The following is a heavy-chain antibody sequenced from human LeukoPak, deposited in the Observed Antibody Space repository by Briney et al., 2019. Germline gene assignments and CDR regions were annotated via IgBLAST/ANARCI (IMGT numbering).Heavy chain of an antibody. V-gene: IGHV3-21*01. CDR2: ISSSSSYI. CDR1: GFTFSSYS. D-gene: IGHD1-26*01. J-gene: IGHJ4*02. Sequence: GGSLRLSCAASGFTFSSYSMNWVRQAPGKGLEWVSSISSSSSYIYYADSVKGRFTISRDNAKNSLYLQMNRLRAEDTAVYYCARGLEGAKFDYWGQGTLVTVSS. CDR3: ARGLEGAKFDY.